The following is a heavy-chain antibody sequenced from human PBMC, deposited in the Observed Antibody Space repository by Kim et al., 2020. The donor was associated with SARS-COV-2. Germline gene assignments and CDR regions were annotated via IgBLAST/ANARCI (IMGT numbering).Heavy chain of an antibody. D-gene: IGHD3-10*01. CDR3: AKARTYYYGSGDFDY. CDR1: GFTFSSYA. V-gene: IGHV3-23*01. Sequence: GGSLRLSCAASGFTFSSYAMSWVRQAPGKGLEWVSGISGSGGSTYYADFVKGRFTISRDNSKNTLYLQMNSLRAEDTAVYYCAKARTYYYGSGDFDYWGQGTLVTVSS. J-gene: IGHJ4*02. CDR2: ISGSGGST.